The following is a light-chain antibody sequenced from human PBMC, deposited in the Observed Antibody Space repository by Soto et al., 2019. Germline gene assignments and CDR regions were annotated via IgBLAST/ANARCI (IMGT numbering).Light chain of an antibody. Sequence: QSALTQPASVSGSLGRSITISCTGTTRDIAGYNYISWYQQLPGKAPKLMIYQVTIRPSGISNRFSGSKSGNTASLTISGLQAEEEADYYCTSFSSSTSIYVFGAGKKVTVL. J-gene: IGLJ1*01. V-gene: IGLV2-14*01. CDR1: TRDIAGYNY. CDR3: TSFSSSTSIYV. CDR2: QVT.